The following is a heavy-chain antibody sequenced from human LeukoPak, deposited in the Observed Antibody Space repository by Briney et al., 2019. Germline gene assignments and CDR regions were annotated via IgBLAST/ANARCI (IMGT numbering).Heavy chain of an antibody. CDR1: GFTFSSYA. Sequence: PGGSLRLSCAASGFTFSSYAMHWVRQAPGKGLEWVAFIRYDGRNKYYADSVKGRFTISRDNSKNTLYLQMNSLRAEDTSVYYCAKGALLSIVGATTLLDYFDYWGQGTLVTVSS. J-gene: IGHJ4*02. D-gene: IGHD1-26*01. CDR3: AKGALLSIVGATTLLDYFDY. V-gene: IGHV3-30*02. CDR2: IRYDGRNK.